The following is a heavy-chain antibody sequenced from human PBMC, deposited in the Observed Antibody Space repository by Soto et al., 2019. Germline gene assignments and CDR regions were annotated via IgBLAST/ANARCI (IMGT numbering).Heavy chain of an antibody. D-gene: IGHD3-3*01. CDR3: ARLIFGVVIIREDSWFDP. V-gene: IGHV3-30*03. J-gene: IGHJ5*02. CDR1: EFTFRNDC. Sequence: GGPMILSCAAAEFTFRNDCMHWVRKEPGKGLEWVTTISSDGNDKYYADSVKGRFTISRDNSKNTLDLQMNGLRAEDTAVYYCARLIFGVVIIREDSWFDPWGQGTLVTVSS. CDR2: ISSDGNDK.